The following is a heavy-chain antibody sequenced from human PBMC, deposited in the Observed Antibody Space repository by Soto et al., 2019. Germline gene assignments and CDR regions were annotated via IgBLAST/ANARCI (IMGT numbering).Heavy chain of an antibody. Sequence: LRLSCAASGFTFSDFYMSWIRQAPGKGLEWVSYISSTSLFTNHADSVKGRFTISRDNAKHSLYLQMNSLRPEDTAVYYCAREFWSGSYTSNYGMDVWGQGTTVTVSS. D-gene: IGHD3-3*01. CDR2: ISSTSLFT. CDR3: AREFWSGSYTSNYGMDV. CDR1: GFTFSDFY. J-gene: IGHJ6*02. V-gene: IGHV3-11*06.